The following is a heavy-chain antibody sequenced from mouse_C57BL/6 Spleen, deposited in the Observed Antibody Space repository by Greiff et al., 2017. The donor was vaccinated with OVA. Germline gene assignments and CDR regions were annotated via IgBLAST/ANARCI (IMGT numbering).Heavy chain of an antibody. CDR1: GYAFTNYL. D-gene: IGHD2-1*01. Sequence: QVQLQQSGAELVRPGTSVKVSCKASGYAFTNYLIEWVKQRPGQGLEWIGVINPGSGGTNYNEKFKGKATLTADKSSSTAYMQLSSLTSEDSAVYFCARSRGNSFDYWGQGTTLTVSA. V-gene: IGHV1-54*01. CDR2: INPGSGGT. CDR3: ARSRGNSFDY. J-gene: IGHJ2*01.